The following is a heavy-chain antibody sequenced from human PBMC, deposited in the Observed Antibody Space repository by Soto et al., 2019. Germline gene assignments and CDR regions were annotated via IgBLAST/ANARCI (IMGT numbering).Heavy chain of an antibody. CDR1: GFTFSSYA. Sequence: QVQLVESGGGVVQPGRSLRLSCAASGFTFSSYAMHWVRQAPGKGLEWVAVISYDGSNKYYADSVKGRFTISRDNSKNTLYLQMNSLRAEDTAVYYCARDRSSSGWEADYWGQGTLVTVSS. V-gene: IGHV3-30-3*01. CDR3: ARDRSSSGWEADY. CDR2: ISYDGSNK. J-gene: IGHJ4*02. D-gene: IGHD6-19*01.